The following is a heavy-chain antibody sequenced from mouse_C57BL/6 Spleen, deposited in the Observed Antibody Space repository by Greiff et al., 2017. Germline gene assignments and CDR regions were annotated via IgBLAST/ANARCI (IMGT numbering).Heavy chain of an antibody. D-gene: IGHD2-12*01. CDR3: AREGYSPFAY. Sequence: QVQLKQSGAELVRPGASVKLSCKASGYTFTDYDINWVKQRPGQGLEWIARIYPGSGNTYYNEKFKGKATLTAEKSSSTAYMQLSSLTSEDSAVYFCAREGYSPFAYWGQGTLVTVSA. J-gene: IGHJ3*01. CDR1: GYTFTDYD. V-gene: IGHV1-76*01. CDR2: IYPGSGNT.